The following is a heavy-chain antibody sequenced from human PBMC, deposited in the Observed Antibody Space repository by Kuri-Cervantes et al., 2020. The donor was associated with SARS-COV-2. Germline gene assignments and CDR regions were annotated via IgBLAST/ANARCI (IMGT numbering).Heavy chain of an antibody. Sequence: SETLSLTCTVSGGSISSYYWSWIRQPPGKGLEWIGYIYYSGSTHYNPSLKSRVTISVDTSKNQFSLKLSSVTAADTAVYYCAGSSGWYTYYYYGMDVWGQGTTVTVSS. CDR3: AGSSGWYTYYYYGMDV. CDR1: GGSISSYY. D-gene: IGHD6-19*01. CDR2: IYYSGST. V-gene: IGHV4-59*01. J-gene: IGHJ6*02.